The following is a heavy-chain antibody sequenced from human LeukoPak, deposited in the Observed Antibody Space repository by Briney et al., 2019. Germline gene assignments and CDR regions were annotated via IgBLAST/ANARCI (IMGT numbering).Heavy chain of an antibody. CDR1: RGSLSSYG. D-gene: IGHD4-17*01. V-gene: IGHV1-69*13. Sequence: GASVKVSCKASRGSLSSYGFSWVRQAPGQGLDWMGGIIPLFKTAKYAQKFQDRVTITADESSSTAYMELSSLRSEDTAVYYCARADYDDYGNWALEAFDYWGQGTLVTVSS. CDR3: ARADYDDYGNWALEAFDY. J-gene: IGHJ4*02. CDR2: IIPLFKTA.